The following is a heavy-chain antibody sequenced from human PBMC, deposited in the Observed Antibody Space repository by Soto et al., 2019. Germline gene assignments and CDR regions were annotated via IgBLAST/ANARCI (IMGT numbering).Heavy chain of an antibody. CDR3: ARGRAAARPSRVRYYYYMDV. V-gene: IGHV4-34*01. CDR2: INHSGST. CDR1: GGSFSGYY. Sequence: SETLSLTCAVYGGSFSGYYWSWIRQPPGKGLEWIGEINHSGSTNYNPSLKSRVTISVDTSKNQFSLKLSSVTAADTAVYYCARGRAAARPSRVRYYYYMDVWGKGTTVTVSS. J-gene: IGHJ6*03. D-gene: IGHD6-6*01.